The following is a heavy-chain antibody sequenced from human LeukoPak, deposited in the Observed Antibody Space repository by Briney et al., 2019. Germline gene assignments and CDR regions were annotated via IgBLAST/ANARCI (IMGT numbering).Heavy chain of an antibody. V-gene: IGHV3-64*01. D-gene: IGHD5-12*01. J-gene: IGHJ4*02. CDR2: ISPNGGST. CDR3: ARSLSGHTSYVVNDPYDY. Sequence: GGSLRLSCVASGFTFSSYSMHWVRQAPGKGLEYVSAISPNGGSTYYANSVRGRFTISRDNSKNTLYLQMGSLRAEDMAVYYCARSLSGHTSYVVNDPYDYWGQGTLVTVSS. CDR1: GFTFSSYS.